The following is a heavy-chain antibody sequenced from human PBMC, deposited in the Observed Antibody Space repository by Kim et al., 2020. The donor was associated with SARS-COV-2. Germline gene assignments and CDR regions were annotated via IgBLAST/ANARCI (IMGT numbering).Heavy chain of an antibody. CDR1: VFTFSGSA. Sequence: GGSLRLSCAASVFTFSGSAMHWVRQASGKGLEWVGRIRSKANSYATAYAASVKGRFTISRDDSKNTAYLQMNSLKTEDTAVYYCTRHTIMITFGGVIDDWYFDLWGRGTLVTVSS. J-gene: IGHJ2*01. CDR3: TRHTIMITFGGVIDDWYFDL. CDR2: IRSKANSYAT. V-gene: IGHV3-73*01. D-gene: IGHD3-16*02.